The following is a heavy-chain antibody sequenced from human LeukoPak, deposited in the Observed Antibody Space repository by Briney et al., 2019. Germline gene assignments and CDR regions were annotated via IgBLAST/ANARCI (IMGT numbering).Heavy chain of an antibody. V-gene: IGHV5-51*01. J-gene: IGHJ5*02. D-gene: IGHD4-17*01. CDR2: IYPDDSDS. CDR1: GYSFTTYW. CDR3: VRQRGSSETINHFDP. Sequence: GESLKISCETSGYSFTTYWIGWVRQMPGTGLEWVGAIYPDDSDSRCSPSFQGQVVISADRSIRTAYLQWNSLKTSDTAMYYCVRQRGSSETINHFDPWGQGTLVTVSS.